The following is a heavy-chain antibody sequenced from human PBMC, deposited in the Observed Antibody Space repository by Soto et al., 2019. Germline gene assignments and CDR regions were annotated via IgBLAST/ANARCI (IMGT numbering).Heavy chain of an antibody. Sequence: PSETLSLTCTVSGGSISSNYWTWIRQPPGRGLEWIGYVYNSGSTNYNPSLKSRVTISEDTSKSQFSLKVNSMTAADTAVYYCARYRREAVAGYTLDNWGQGILVTVSS. CDR3: ARYRREAVAGYTLDN. V-gene: IGHV4-59*01. CDR2: VYNSGST. J-gene: IGHJ4*02. CDR1: GGSISSNY. D-gene: IGHD6-13*01.